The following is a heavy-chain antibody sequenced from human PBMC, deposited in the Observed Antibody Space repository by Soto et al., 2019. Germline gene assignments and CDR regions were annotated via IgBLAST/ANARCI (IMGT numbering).Heavy chain of an antibody. CDR2: TSGSGGST. Sequence: VGSLRLSCAASGFIFSSYTMSWVRQAPGKGLEWVSATSGSGGSTYYADSVKGRFTISRDNSKNTLYLQMNSLRAEDTAVYYCAKASTMLRGVILDYLDYWGQGTQVTVSS. CDR1: GFIFSSYT. V-gene: IGHV3-23*01. J-gene: IGHJ4*02. CDR3: AKASTMLRGVILDYLDY. D-gene: IGHD3-10*01.